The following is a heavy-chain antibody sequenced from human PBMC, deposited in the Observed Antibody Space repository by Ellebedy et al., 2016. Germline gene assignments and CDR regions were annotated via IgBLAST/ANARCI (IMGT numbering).Heavy chain of an antibody. CDR1: GFSLSVSGVA. CDR3: AHSNNNWYYPFAH. CDR2: IYLDDDK. J-gene: IGHJ4*02. Sequence: SGPTLVKPTQTLTLTCTFSGFSLSVSGVAVAWIRLPPGKALAWLALIYLDDDKRYSPSLKSRLPITRDSSKNQVVLTMTNMDPGDTATNFCAHSNNNWYYPFAHWGQGTLVTVSS. V-gene: IGHV2-5*02. D-gene: IGHD1-1*01.